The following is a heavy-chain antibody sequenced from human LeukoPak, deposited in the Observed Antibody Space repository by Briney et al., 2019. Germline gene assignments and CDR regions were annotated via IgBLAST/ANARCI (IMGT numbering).Heavy chain of an antibody. V-gene: IGHV4-59*08. CDR2: IYYSGST. J-gene: IGHJ6*02. Sequence: KPSETLSLTCTVSGGSISSYYWSWIRQPPGKGLEWIGYIYYSGSTNYNPSLKSRVTISVDTSKNQFSLKLSSVTAADTAVYYCARVAAAGTPPLNYYGMDVWGQGTTVTVSS. CDR3: ARVAAAGTPPLNYYGMDV. CDR1: GGSISSYY. D-gene: IGHD6-13*01.